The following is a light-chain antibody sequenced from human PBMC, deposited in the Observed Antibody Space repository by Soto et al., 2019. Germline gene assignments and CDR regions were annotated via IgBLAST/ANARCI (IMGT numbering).Light chain of an antibody. V-gene: IGLV2-11*01. Sequence: LPRSVSGSPGQSVTISCTGTSSDVGAYNHVSWYQQHPGKVPKLIINEVSERPSGVPDRFSGSKSGNTASLTISGLQAEDEAEYYCCSHAGSYSWVFGGGTKVTVL. CDR1: SSDVGAYNH. CDR2: EVS. CDR3: CSHAGSYSWV. J-gene: IGLJ3*02.